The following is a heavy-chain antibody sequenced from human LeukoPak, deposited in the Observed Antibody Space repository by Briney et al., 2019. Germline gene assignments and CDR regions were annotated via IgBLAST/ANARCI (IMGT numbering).Heavy chain of an antibody. Sequence: GGSLRLSCAASGFTFSDYWMTWVRQAPGKGLEWVAHIKQDGSEKYYVDSVKGRFTISRDNAKNLVYLQMNSLRAEDTAVYYCASGYRYYYDSSGYYNYWGQGTLVTVSS. CDR3: ASGYRYYYDSSGYYNY. J-gene: IGHJ4*02. CDR2: IKQDGSEK. D-gene: IGHD3-22*01. CDR1: GFTFSDYW. V-gene: IGHV3-7*01.